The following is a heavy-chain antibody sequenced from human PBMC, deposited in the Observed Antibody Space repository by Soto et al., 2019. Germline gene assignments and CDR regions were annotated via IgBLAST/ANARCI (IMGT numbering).Heavy chain of an antibody. J-gene: IGHJ5*02. CDR3: VKGVAANLNWFDP. CDR2: MNPNSGNT. V-gene: IGHV1-8*01. D-gene: IGHD2-15*01. Sequence: ASVKVACKASGYTFTSYDINWVRQATGQGLEWMGWMNPNSGNTGYAQKFQGRVTMTRNTSISTAYMELSSLRSEDTAVYYCVKGVAANLNWFDPWGQGTLVTVSS. CDR1: GYTFTSYD.